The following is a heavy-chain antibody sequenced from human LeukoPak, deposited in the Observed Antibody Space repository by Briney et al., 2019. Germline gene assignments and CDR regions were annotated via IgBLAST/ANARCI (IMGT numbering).Heavy chain of an antibody. D-gene: IGHD3-10*01. CDR2: VIPIFGTA. Sequence: SVKVSCKASGGTFSSYAISWVRQAPGQGLEWMGGVIPIFGTANYAQKFQGRVTITADESTSTAYMELSSLRSEDTAVYYCARVGDSHGNFGYWGQGTLVTVSS. J-gene: IGHJ4*02. CDR3: ARVGDSHGNFGY. V-gene: IGHV1-69*13. CDR1: GGTFSSYA.